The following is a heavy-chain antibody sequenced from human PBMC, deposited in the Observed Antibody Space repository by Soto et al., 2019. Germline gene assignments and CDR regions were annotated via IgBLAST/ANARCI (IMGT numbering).Heavy chain of an antibody. Sequence: QVQLVESGGGVVRPGRSLRLSCAASGFAFNRFGVHWVRQAPGKGLEWVAVIWYDESNKFYADSVKGRFSISRDNSKNTRYLEMNSESAEDTAVYYCVRDDGVAAVGPCYYYAMDVWGQGTTVSVSS. J-gene: IGHJ6*02. CDR2: IWYDESNK. CDR3: VRDDGVAAVGPCYYYAMDV. D-gene: IGHD6-13*01. CDR1: GFAFNRFG. V-gene: IGHV3-33*01.